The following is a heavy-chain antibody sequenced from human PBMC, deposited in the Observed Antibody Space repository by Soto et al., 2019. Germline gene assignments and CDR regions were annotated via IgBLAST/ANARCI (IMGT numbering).Heavy chain of an antibody. CDR1: GGTFSSYA. J-gene: IGHJ6*02. D-gene: IGHD6-19*01. Sequence: QVQLVQSGAEVKKPGSSVKVSCKASGGTFSSYAISWVRQAPGQGLEWMGGIIPIFGTANYAQKFQGRVTITANESTSTAYMELSSLRSEDTAVYYCAREGSGWYVYYYYGMDVWGQGTTVTVSS. CDR3: AREGSGWYVYYYYGMDV. V-gene: IGHV1-69*01. CDR2: IIPIFGTA.